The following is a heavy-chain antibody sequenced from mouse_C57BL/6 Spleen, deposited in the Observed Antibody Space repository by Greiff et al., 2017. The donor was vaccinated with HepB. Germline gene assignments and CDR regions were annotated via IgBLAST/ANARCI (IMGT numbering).Heavy chain of an antibody. CDR3: ASEGLAY. CDR2: INPNNGGT. Sequence: EVQLQQSGPELVKPGASVKISCKASGYTFTDYYMNWVKQSHGKSLEWIGDINPNNGGTSYNQKFKGKATLTVDKSSSTAYMELRSLTSEDSAVYYCASEGLAYWGQGTLVTVSA. CDR1: GYTFTDYY. V-gene: IGHV1-26*01. J-gene: IGHJ3*01. D-gene: IGHD3-3*01.